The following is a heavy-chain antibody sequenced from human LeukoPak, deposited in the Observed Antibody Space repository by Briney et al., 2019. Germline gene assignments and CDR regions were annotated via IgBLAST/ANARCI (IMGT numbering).Heavy chain of an antibody. D-gene: IGHD3-16*01. V-gene: IGHV3-7*01. CDR1: GFTFSGHW. CDR3: ARDGGTDWYDP. Sequence: GSLRLSCAASGFTFSGHWMSWVRQAPGKGLEWVANINQGGSDKYYVDSVKGRFTISRDNANNLLYLQMNSLRVEDTAMYYCARDGGTDWYDPWGQGTLVTVSS. CDR2: INQGGSDK. J-gene: IGHJ5*02.